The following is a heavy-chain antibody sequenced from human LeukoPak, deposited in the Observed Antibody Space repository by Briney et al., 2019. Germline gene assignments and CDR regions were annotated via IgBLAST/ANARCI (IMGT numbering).Heavy chain of an antibody. Sequence: SETLSLTCTVSGGSISSSSYYWGWIRQPPGKGLEWIGSIYYSGSIYYNPSLKSRVTISVDTSKNQFSLKLSSVTAADTAVYYCAEYGGNGSLDDYWGQGTLVTVSS. CDR3: AEYGGNGSLDDY. CDR1: GGSISSSSYY. CDR2: IYYSGSI. V-gene: IGHV4-39*07. D-gene: IGHD4-23*01. J-gene: IGHJ4*02.